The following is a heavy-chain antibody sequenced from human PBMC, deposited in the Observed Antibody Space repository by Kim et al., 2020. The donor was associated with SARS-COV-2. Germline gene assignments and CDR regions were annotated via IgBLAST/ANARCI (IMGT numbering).Heavy chain of an antibody. CDR1: GYSFTSYW. CDR2: IYPRDSDT. Sequence: GESLKISCKGSGYSFTSYWIGWVRQMPGKGLEWMGIIYPRDSDTRYSPSFQGQVTISADKSISTAYLQWSSLKASDTAMYYCARQAYYDILAGHYYYYMDVWGKGTTVTVSS. D-gene: IGHD3-9*01. CDR3: ARQAYYDILAGHYYYYMDV. J-gene: IGHJ6*03. V-gene: IGHV5-51*01.